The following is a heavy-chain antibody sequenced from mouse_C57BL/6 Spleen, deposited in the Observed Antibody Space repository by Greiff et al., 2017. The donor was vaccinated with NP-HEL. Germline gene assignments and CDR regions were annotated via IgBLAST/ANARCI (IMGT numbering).Heavy chain of an antibody. Sequence: EVQLKESGGGLVKPGGSLKLSCAASGFTFSDYGMHWVRQAPEKGLEWVAYISSGSSTIYYADKVKGRFTISRDNAKNTLFLQMTSLRSEDTAIYYCAMAVTGFDYCRQGTTLTVSS. J-gene: IGHJ2*01. CDR1: GFTFSDYG. CDR2: ISSGSSTI. V-gene: IGHV5-17*01. CDR3: AMAVTGFDY. D-gene: IGHD4-1*01.